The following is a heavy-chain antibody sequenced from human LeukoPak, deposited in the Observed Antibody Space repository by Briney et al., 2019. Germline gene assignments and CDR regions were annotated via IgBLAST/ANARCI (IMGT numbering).Heavy chain of an antibody. CDR2: INPISGGT. D-gene: IGHD6-13*01. J-gene: IGHJ4*02. Sequence: ASVKVSCKASGYTFSGNYMHWVRQAPGQGLEWMGWINPISGGTSYAQKFQGRVTMTRDMSTSTVYMELSSLRSEDTAVYYCARSIAAAGTFDYWGQGTLVTVSS. CDR3: ARSIAAAGTFDY. CDR1: GYTFSGNY. V-gene: IGHV1-2*02.